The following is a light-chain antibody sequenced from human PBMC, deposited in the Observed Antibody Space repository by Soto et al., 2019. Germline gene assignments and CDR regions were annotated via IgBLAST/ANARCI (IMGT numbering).Light chain of an antibody. CDR3: QQRSNWPPP. Sequence: EVVVTQSPGTLSLYTGERATLSCRASQSVSSYLAWYQQKPGQAPRLLIYDASNRATGIPARFSGSGSGTDFTLTISSLEPEDFAVYYCQQRSNWPPPFGQGTRPAIK. J-gene: IGKJ5*01. CDR2: DAS. V-gene: IGKV3-11*01. CDR1: QSVSSY.